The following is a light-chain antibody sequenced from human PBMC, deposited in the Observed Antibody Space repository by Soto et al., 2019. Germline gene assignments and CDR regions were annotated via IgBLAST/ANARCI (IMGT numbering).Light chain of an antibody. CDR3: SSYTGSTTLYV. J-gene: IGLJ1*01. V-gene: IGLV2-14*01. Sequence: QSVLTQPASVSGSPGQSITISCTGTSSDVGTYNYVSWYQQHPGKAPKVMIYEVTYRPSGVSNRFSGSKSGNTASLTISGLQAEDEAEYYCSSYTGSTTLYVFGTGTKLAVL. CDR2: EVT. CDR1: SSDVGTYNY.